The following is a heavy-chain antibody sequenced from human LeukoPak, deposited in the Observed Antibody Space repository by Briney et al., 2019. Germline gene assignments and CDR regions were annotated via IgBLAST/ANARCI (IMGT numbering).Heavy chain of an antibody. CDR3: ARDPYSSSWFPYYYYMDV. Sequence: PGGSLRLSCAASGFSVSSNYMNWVRQAPGKGLEWVSSISSSSYIYYADSVKGRFTISRDNAKNSLYLQMNSLRAEDTAVYYCARDPYSSSWFPYYYYMDVWGKGTTVTISS. D-gene: IGHD6-13*01. CDR2: ISSSSYI. V-gene: IGHV3-21*01. J-gene: IGHJ6*03. CDR1: GFSVSSNY.